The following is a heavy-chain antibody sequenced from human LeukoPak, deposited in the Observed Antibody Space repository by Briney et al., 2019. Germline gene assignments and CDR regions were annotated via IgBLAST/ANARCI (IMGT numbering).Heavy chain of an antibody. CDR3: ATQMGFGELTNYYYYGMDV. CDR2: IYPGDSDT. CDR1: GYSFTSYW. D-gene: IGHD3-10*01. J-gene: IGHJ6*02. Sequence: GESLKISCKGSGYSFTSYWIGWVRQMPGKGLEWMGIIYPGDSDTRYSPSFQGQVTISADKSISTAYLQWSSLKASDTAMYYCATQMGFGELTNYYYYGMDVWGQGTTVTVSS. V-gene: IGHV5-51*01.